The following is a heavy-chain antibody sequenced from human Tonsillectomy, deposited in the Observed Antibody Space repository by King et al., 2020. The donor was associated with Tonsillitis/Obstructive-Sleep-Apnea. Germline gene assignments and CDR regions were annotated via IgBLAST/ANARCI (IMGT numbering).Heavy chain of an antibody. V-gene: IGHV4-59*01. J-gene: IGHJ5*01. CDR3: ARVRGYCRCSSCFNWFDS. CDR1: GGSISSYY. Sequence: VQLQESGPGLVEPSETLSLTCTVSGGSISSYYWSWIRQPTGKGLQWIGYIYYSGSTDYNPSLKSRVTISVDASKNQFSLNVSSVTAADTAVYYCARVRGYCRCSSCFNWFDSWGQATLVTVSS. CDR2: IYYSGST. D-gene: IGHD2-2*01.